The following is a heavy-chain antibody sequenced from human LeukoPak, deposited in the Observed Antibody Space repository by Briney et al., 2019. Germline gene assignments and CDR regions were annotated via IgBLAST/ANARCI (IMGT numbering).Heavy chain of an antibody. Sequence: SETLSLTCTVSGGSISSSSYYWGWIRQPPGKGLEWIGSIYYSGSTYYNPSLKSRVTIPVDTSKNQFSLKLSSVTAADTAVYYCARAPTYYYDSSGYLFDYWGQGTLVTVSS. J-gene: IGHJ4*02. CDR3: ARAPTYYYDSSGYLFDY. CDR1: GGSISSSSYY. V-gene: IGHV4-39*01. CDR2: IYYSGST. D-gene: IGHD3-22*01.